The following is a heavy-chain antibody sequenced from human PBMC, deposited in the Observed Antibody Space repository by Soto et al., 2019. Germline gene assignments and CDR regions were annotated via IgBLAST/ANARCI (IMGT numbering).Heavy chain of an antibody. CDR3: CKDCRGLMGLDTLDY. J-gene: IGHJ4*02. V-gene: IGHV3-30*18. Sequence: QVQLVESGGGVVQPGRSLRLSCAASGFTFSSYGMHWVRQAPGKGLEWVAVISYDGSNKYYADSVKGRFTISRDNSKNTLYLQSNKLRAEDKGGDYWCKDCRGLMGLDTLDYWGQGTLVTVSS. CDR1: GFTFSSYG. CDR2: ISYDGSNK. D-gene: IGHD3-16*01.